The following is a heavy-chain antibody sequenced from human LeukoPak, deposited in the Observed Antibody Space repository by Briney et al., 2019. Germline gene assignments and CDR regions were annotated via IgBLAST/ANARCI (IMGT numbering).Heavy chain of an antibody. Sequence: ASVKVSCKVSGYTLTELSMHWVRQAPGKGLEWVGGFDPEDGETIYAQKFQGRVTMTEDTSTDTAYMELSSLRSEDTAVYYCATVDSSSQLYGMDVWGQGTTVTVSS. CDR1: GYTLTELS. V-gene: IGHV1-24*01. CDR2: FDPEDGET. CDR3: ATVDSSSQLYGMDV. J-gene: IGHJ6*02. D-gene: IGHD6-6*01.